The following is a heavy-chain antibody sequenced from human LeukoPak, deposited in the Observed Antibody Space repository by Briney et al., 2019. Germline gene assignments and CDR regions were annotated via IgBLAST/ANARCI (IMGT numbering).Heavy chain of an antibody. Sequence: GGSLRLSCAASGFSFSTYYIHWVRQPPGKGLEWVAVISYDGRNMYYGDSVKGRFTISRDNSKNTLYLQMNSLRPEDTAVYYCAKSLSSGWSSYYFGDWGQGTLVAVSS. CDR1: GFSFSTYY. V-gene: IGHV3-30*18. CDR2: ISYDGRNM. J-gene: IGHJ4*02. CDR3: AKSLSSGWSSYYFGD. D-gene: IGHD6-19*01.